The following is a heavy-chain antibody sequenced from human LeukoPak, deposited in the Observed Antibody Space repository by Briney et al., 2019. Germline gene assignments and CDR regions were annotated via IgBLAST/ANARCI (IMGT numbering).Heavy chain of an antibody. CDR3: AKGKRRQTADDAFDI. Sequence: PGGSLRLSCAASGFTFSGSAMHWVRQASGKGLEWVGRIRSKANSYATAYAASVKGRFTISRDDSKNTVYLQMNSLKTEDTAVYYCAKGKRRQTADDAFDIWGQGTLVTVSS. CDR2: IRSKANSYAT. J-gene: IGHJ3*02. CDR1: GFTFSGSA. V-gene: IGHV3-73*01.